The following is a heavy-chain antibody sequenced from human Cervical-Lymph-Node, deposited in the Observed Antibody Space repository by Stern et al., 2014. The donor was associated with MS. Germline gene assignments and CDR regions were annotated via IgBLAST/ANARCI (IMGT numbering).Heavy chain of an antibody. Sequence: QVQLQESGPGLVKPSETLSLTCTVSGVSVSSNSYYWTWIRQPPGERLEHIGYIYHSGSTNYSPSLGSRVTISLDKSKNQFSLRLRSVTAADTAIYYCVRDRAIVGGVDVWGQGTKVTVSS. J-gene: IGHJ6*02. CDR1: GVSVSSNSYY. D-gene: IGHD5-18*01. V-gene: IGHV4-61*01. CDR2: IYHSGST. CDR3: VRDRAIVGGVDV.